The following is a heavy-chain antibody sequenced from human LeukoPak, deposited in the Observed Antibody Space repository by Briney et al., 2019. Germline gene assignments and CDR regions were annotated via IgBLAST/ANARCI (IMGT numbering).Heavy chain of an antibody. V-gene: IGHV3-43*01. CDR1: AFTFSSFD. CDR2: ISWDGGST. CDR3: AKAGMGATLYYGMDV. Sequence: GGSLRLSCAASAFTFSSFDMTWARQAPGKGLEWVSLISWDGGSTSYADSVKGRFTISRDNSKNSLYLQMNSLRTEDTALYYCAKAGMGATLYYGMDVWGQGTTVTVSS. D-gene: IGHD1-26*01. J-gene: IGHJ6*02.